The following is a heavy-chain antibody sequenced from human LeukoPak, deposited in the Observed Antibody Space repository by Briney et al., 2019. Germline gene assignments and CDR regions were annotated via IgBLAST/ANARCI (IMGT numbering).Heavy chain of an antibody. J-gene: IGHJ3*02. Sequence: SETLSLTCTVSGGSISSEGYYWSWIRQHPGKGLEWIGYIYYSGSTYYNPSLKSRVTISADTSKNQFSLKLSSVTAADTAVYYCARAPEGTGHAFDIWGQGTMVTVSS. V-gene: IGHV4-31*03. CDR1: GGSISSEGYY. CDR3: ARAPEGTGHAFDI. D-gene: IGHD1-1*01. CDR2: IYYSGST.